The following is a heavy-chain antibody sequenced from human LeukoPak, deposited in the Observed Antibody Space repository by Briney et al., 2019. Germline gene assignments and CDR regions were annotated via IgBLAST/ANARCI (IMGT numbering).Heavy chain of an antibody. CDR1: GGSISSYY. CDR3: ARDRLDGYNFLDY. J-gene: IGHJ4*02. V-gene: IGHV4-59*01. Sequence: SETLSLTCTVSGGSISSYYWSWIRQPPGKGLEWIGYIYYSGSTNYNPSLKSRVTISVDTSKNQFSLKLSSVTAADTAVYYCARDRLDGYNFLDYWGQGTLVTVSS. CDR2: IYYSGST. D-gene: IGHD5-12*01.